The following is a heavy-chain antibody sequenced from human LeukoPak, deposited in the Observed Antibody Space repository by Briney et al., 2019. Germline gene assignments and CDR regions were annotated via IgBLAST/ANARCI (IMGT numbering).Heavy chain of an antibody. Sequence: GASVKVSCKASGYTFTGYYMHWVRQAPGQGLEWMGWINPNSGGTNYAQKFQGRVTMTRDTSISTAYMELSRLRSDDTAVYYCARAVWEARARGYCGGDCFTLDYWGQGTLVTVSS. CDR3: ARAVWEARARGYCGGDCFTLDY. V-gene: IGHV1-2*02. CDR2: INPNSGGT. D-gene: IGHD2-21*02. J-gene: IGHJ4*02. CDR1: GYTFTGYY.